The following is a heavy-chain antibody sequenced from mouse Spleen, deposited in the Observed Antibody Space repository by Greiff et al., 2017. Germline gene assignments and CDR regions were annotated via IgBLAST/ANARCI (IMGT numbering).Heavy chain of an antibody. CDR1: GFTFTDYY. V-gene: IGHV7-3*02. Sequence: EVQLVESGGGLVQPGGSLRLSCATSGFTFTDYYMSWVRQPPGKALEWLGFIRNKANGYTTEYSASVKGRFTISRDNSQSILYLQMNTLRAEDSATYYCARAIYYYAYFDYWGQGTTLTVSS. CDR2: IRNKANGYTT. D-gene: IGHD1-1*01. CDR3: ARAIYYYAYFDY. J-gene: IGHJ2*01.